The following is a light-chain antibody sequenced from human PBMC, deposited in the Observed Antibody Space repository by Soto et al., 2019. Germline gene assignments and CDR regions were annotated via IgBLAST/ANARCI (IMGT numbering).Light chain of an antibody. CDR3: SLYTSENAYV. CDR2: DVS. V-gene: IGLV2-8*01. J-gene: IGLJ1*01. CDR1: SSDVGRYNY. Sequence: QSVLTQPPSASGSPGQSVTISCTGTSSDVGRYNYVSWYQHHPGKAPKLIIYDVSQRPSGVPDRFSGSKSGNTASLTVSGLQAEDEADYYCSLYTSENAYVFGTGTKVTV.